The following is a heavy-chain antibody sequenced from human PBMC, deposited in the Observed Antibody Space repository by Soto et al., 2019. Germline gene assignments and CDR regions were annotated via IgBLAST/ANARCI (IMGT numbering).Heavy chain of an antibody. CDR1: GFTVSSSGLTFSSYA. V-gene: IGHV3-23*01. CDR3: AKDRCGGDCYFFDS. CDR2: ISGSGRDT. Sequence: LRLSCAASGFTVSSSGLTFSSYAMSWVRQAPGKGLEWVSGISGSGRDTYYADSVKGRFTISRDESKNTLYLQMNSLRVEDTAVYYCAKDRCGGDCYFFDSWGHGTLVTVSS. D-gene: IGHD2-21*02. J-gene: IGHJ4*01.